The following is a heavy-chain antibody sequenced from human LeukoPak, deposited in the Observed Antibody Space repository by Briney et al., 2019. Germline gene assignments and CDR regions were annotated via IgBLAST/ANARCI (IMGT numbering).Heavy chain of an antibody. V-gene: IGHV3-74*01. Sequence: GGSLRLSCAASGFTFSTYWMHWVRQAPGKGLVWVSRFNSDGRSTYYADSVKGRFTISRDNAKNTLYLHMNSLRAEDTAVYYCARGRYYLDSWGQGTLVTVSS. CDR1: GFTFSTYW. CDR3: ARGRYYLDS. D-gene: IGHD1-14*01. J-gene: IGHJ4*02. CDR2: FNSDGRST.